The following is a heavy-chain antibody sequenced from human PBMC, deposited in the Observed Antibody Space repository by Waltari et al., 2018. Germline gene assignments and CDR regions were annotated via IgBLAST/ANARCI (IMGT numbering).Heavy chain of an antibody. J-gene: IGHJ5*02. Sequence: EVQLVESGGGLVQPGGSLRLSCAASGFSFSTSWMHWVRQAPGTGLVWGSRINYDGSDITYADSVKGRFTISRDNAKNTLYLQMNSLSVEDTAVYYCVRCLANSLYNWLDPWGQGTLVTVSS. CDR2: INYDGSDI. CDR1: GFSFSTSW. CDR3: VRCLANSLYNWLDP. V-gene: IGHV3-74*03. D-gene: IGHD3-16*01.